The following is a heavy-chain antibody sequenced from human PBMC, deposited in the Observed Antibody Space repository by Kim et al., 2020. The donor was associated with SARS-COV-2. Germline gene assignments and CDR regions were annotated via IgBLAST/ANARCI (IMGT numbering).Heavy chain of an antibody. CDR2: IGPAGDP. Sequence: GGSLRLSCAASGFIFSKYDMHWVLQGTGGGLEWVSAIGPAGDPYYPGSAKGRFTISRENAESSLYLQMNSLRAEDTAVYYCARGATCTSTSCPRYWYFD. CDR3: ARGATCTSTSCPRYWYFD. J-gene: IGHJ2*01. V-gene: IGHV3-13*05. CDR1: GFIFSKYD. D-gene: IGHD2-2*01.